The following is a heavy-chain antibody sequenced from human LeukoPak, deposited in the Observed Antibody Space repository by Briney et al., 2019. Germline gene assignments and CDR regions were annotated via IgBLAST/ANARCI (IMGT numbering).Heavy chain of an antibody. J-gene: IGHJ4*02. CDR2: IYYGGST. D-gene: IGHD3-3*01. V-gene: IGHV4-59*01. CDR1: GGSISSYY. CDR3: ARTSEFWSGYQPFDY. Sequence: SETLSLTCTVSGGSISSYYWSWLRQPPGKGLEWIGYIYYGGSTNYNPSLKSRVTISVDTSKNQFSLKLSSVTAADTAVYYCARTSEFWSGYQPFDYWGQGTLVTVSS.